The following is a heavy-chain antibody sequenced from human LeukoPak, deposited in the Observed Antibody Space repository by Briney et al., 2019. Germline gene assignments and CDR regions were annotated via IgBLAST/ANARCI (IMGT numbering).Heavy chain of an antibody. CDR1: GLTFSDYY. Sequence: PGGSLRLSCAASGLTFSDYYMTWIRQAPGKGLEWVSSISGTGTTIYSADSVRGRFTVSRDNARNSLFLHMNSLRAEDTAVYYCAVQITMIVVVPYFGYWGQGTLVTVSS. D-gene: IGHD3-22*01. CDR3: AVQITMIVVVPYFGY. CDR2: ISGTGTTI. V-gene: IGHV3-11*04. J-gene: IGHJ4*02.